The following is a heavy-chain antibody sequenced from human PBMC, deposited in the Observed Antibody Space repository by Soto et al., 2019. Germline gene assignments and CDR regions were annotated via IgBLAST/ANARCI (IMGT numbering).Heavy chain of an antibody. V-gene: IGHV4-4*07. CDR2: IYTSGST. J-gene: IGHJ6*02. D-gene: IGHD4-17*01. CDR1: GGSISSYY. Sequence: PSETLSLTCTVSGGSISSYYWSWIRQPAGKGLEWIGRIYTSGSTNYNPSLKSRVTMSVDTSKNRFSLKLSSVTAADTAVYYCAREANGDYVGGYYYYGMDVWGQGTTVTVSS. CDR3: AREANGDYVGGYYYYGMDV.